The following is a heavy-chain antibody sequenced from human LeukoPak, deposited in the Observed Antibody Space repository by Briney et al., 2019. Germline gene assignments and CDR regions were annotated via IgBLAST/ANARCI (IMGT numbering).Heavy chain of an antibody. J-gene: IGHJ4*02. D-gene: IGHD3-22*01. V-gene: IGHV3-53*01. CDR1: GFTVSSNY. CDR3: ARDLSDDSSGYYYFDY. CDR2: IYSGAST. Sequence: PGGSLRLSCAASGFTVSSNYMSWVRQAPGKGLEWVSVIYSGASTYYADSVKGRFTLSRDNSKNTLYLQMNSLRAEDTAVYYCARDLSDDSSGYYYFDYWGQGTLVTVSS.